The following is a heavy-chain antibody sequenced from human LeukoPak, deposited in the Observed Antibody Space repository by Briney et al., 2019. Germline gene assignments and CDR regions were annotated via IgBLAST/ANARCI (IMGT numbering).Heavy chain of an antibody. Sequence: SETLSLTCAVYGGSFSGYYWGWIRQPPGKGLEWIGEINHSGSTNYNPSLKSRVTISVDTSKNQFSLKLSSVTAADTAVYYCARGRNYYGSGSPLDYWGQGTLVTVSS. CDR3: ARGRNYYGSGSPLDY. D-gene: IGHD3-10*01. J-gene: IGHJ4*02. V-gene: IGHV4-34*01. CDR1: GGSFSGYY. CDR2: INHSGST.